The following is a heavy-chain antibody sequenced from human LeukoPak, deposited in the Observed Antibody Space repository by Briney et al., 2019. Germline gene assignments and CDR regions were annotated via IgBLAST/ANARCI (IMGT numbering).Heavy chain of an antibody. V-gene: IGHV4-34*01. D-gene: IGHD3-22*01. CDR2: INHSGST. CDR3: ARGPADMIVVVKEFDY. J-gene: IGHJ4*02. CDR1: GGSCSGYY. Sequence: SETLSLTCAVYGGSCSGYYWSWIRQPPGKGLEWIGEINHSGSTNYNPSLKSRVTISVDTSKNQFSLKLSSVTAADTAVYYCARGPADMIVVVKEFDYWGQGTLVTVSS.